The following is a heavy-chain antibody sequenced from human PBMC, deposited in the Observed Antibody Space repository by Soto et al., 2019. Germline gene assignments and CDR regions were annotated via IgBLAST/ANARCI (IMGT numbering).Heavy chain of an antibody. D-gene: IGHD1-7*01. V-gene: IGHV1-58*01. CDR1: GFTFTSSA. Sequence: ASVKFSFKASGFTFTSSAVQWVRQARGQRLEWIGWIVVGSGNTNYAQKFQERVTITRDMSTSTAYMELSSLRSEDTAVYYCAARYGWNSPLDPWGEGILVTVS. CDR3: AARYGWNSPLDP. CDR2: IVVGSGNT. J-gene: IGHJ5*02.